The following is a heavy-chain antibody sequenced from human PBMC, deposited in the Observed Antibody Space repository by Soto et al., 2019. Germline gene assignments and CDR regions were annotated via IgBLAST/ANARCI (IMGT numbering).Heavy chain of an antibody. CDR3: TRVPSSQGLFDY. CDR2: IRSKAQGGTG. V-gene: IGHV3-49*03. J-gene: IGHJ4*02. CDR1: AFTFGISA. Sequence: PVGSRRLPGTPSAFTFGISAMTRYPQAQGKGLEGVGFIRSKAQGGTGQYAESVKGRFIIIRDDSKSIAYMQMNSLKTEDAAVYYCTRVPSSQGLFDYWGQGTLVT.